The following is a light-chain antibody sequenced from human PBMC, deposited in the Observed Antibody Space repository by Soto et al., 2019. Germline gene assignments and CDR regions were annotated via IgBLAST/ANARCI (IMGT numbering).Light chain of an antibody. CDR2: KAS. Sequence: DIQMTQSPSTLSASVGDRVTITCRASQRISSWLTWYKQKPGKAPNLLIYKASSLESGVPSRFSGSFSGTEFILTVSILQPDDFATYYCQQYDSYPLTFGGGTKV. CDR3: QQYDSYPLT. CDR1: QRISSW. J-gene: IGKJ4*01. V-gene: IGKV1-5*03.